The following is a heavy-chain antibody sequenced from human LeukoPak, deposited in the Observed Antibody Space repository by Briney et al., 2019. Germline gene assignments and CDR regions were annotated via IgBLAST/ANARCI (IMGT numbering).Heavy chain of an antibody. CDR3: ARDRGRYYDSRGFYWGYYFDS. D-gene: IGHD3-22*01. CDR1: GFTVSNNY. V-gene: IGHV3-53*01. CDR2: IYGGGST. Sequence: GGSLRLSCVVSGFTVSNNYMKWVRQAPGKGLEWVSTIYGGGSTYYADSVKGRFTISRDNSKDTLYLQMSSVRVDDTAVYYCARDRGRYYDSRGFYWGYYFDSWGQGILVTVST. J-gene: IGHJ4*02.